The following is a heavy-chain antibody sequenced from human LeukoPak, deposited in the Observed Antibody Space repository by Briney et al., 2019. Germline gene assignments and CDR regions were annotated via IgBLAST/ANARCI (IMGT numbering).Heavy chain of an antibody. CDR1: GGTFSSYA. V-gene: IGHV1-69*05. Sequence: SVKVSCKASGGTFSSYAISWVRQAPGQGLEWMGRIIPIFGTANYAQKFQGRVTITTDESTSTAYMELSSLRSEDTAAYYCARDDSSGVAFVYWGQGTLVTVSS. CDR2: IIPIFGTA. CDR3: ARDDSSGVAFVY. J-gene: IGHJ4*02. D-gene: IGHD6-19*01.